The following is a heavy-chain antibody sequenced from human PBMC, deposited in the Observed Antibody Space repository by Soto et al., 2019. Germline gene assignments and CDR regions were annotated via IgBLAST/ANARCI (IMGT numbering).Heavy chain of an antibody. CDR2: LYYTGSS. D-gene: IGHD4-17*01. CDR3: ARVNDYGDYVVAFDI. CDR1: GGSISSYY. V-gene: IGHV4-59*08. J-gene: IGHJ3*02. Sequence: QVQLQESGPGLVKPSETLSLTCTVSGGSISSYYWSWIRQPPGKRLAWIGYLYYTGSSNYNPSLKRRVTVSLDTSKNQFSLKLSSVTAADTAVYFCARVNDYGDYVVAFDIWGQGTMVTVSS.